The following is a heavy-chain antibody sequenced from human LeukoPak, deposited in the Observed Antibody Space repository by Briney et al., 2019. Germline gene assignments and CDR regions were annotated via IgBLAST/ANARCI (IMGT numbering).Heavy chain of an antibody. CDR3: TKGSIELGD. CDR1: GFTFTAYA. Sequence: GGSLRLSCAASGFTFTAYAMSWVRQAPGKGLEWVSTISDRGDSTYYPDSVKGRFTISRDNSKDTVFLQLNSLRVEDTALYYCTKGSIELGDWGQGTTVTVSS. CDR2: ISDRGDST. J-gene: IGHJ6*02. D-gene: IGHD6-6*01. V-gene: IGHV3-23*01.